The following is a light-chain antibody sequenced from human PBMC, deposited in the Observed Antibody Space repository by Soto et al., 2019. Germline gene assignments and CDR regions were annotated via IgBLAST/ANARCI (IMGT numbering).Light chain of an antibody. CDR2: GAS. J-gene: IGKJ4*01. CDR1: QSVSIY. CDR3: QQDSSWPLT. Sequence: IVLTQSPAPLSLSPGERATLSFRGRQSVSIYLAWYQQKPGQAPRLLIYGASNRATGIPDRFSGSGSGTEFTLSISSLQSEHVRVYYCQQDSSWPLTFGGGTKVDIK. V-gene: IGKV3-11*01.